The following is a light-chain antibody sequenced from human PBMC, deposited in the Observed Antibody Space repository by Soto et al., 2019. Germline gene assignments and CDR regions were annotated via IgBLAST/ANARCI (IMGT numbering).Light chain of an antibody. CDR3: QQYNTYST. CDR2: DAS. J-gene: IGKJ5*01. V-gene: IGKV1-13*02. Sequence: AIQLTQSPASLCASVGDKVTITCRSSQAIRNDLAWYQQKPGKAPNPLIYDASSLKSGVLARFSGSGSGTEFTLTISSLQPDDFATYYCQQYNTYSTFGQGTRLEIK. CDR1: QAIRND.